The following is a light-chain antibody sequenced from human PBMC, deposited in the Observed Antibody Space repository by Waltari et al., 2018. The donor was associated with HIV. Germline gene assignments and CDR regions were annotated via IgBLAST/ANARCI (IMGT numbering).Light chain of an antibody. CDR2: GNK. J-gene: IGLJ2*01. Sequence: SSSNLGARYDVHWYQQPPGTATKVLINGNKNRPSGVPDRFSGSKSGTSASLAITGLQAEDEADYYCQSFDTSLGDARVFGGGTKLTVL. CDR1: SSNLGARYD. CDR3: QSFDTSLGDARV. V-gene: IGLV1-40*01.